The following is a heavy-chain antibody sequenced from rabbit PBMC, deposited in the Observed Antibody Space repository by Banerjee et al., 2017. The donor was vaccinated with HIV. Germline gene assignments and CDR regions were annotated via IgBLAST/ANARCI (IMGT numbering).Heavy chain of an antibody. CDR2: IDPVFGST. J-gene: IGHJ3*01. CDR1: GFDFSSYY. CDR3: ARDPSYAGSSYYTGDL. Sequence: QEHLVESGGGLVQPGGSLTLTCTASGFDFSSYYMSWVRQAPGKGLEWIGYIDPVFGSTYYASWVNGRFTISSHNAQNTLYLQLNSLTAADTATYFCARDPSYAGSSYYTGDLWGQGTLVTVS. V-gene: IGHV1S47*01. D-gene: IGHD8-1*01.